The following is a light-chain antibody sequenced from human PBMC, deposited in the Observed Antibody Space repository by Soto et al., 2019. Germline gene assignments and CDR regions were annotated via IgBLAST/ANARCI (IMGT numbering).Light chain of an antibody. V-gene: IGLV2-23*02. CDR2: EVT. Sequence: QSVLTQPASVSGSPGQSITISCTGASSDVGTYNLVSWYQQHPGKAPKLVVFEVTKRPSGVSDRFSGSKSGNTASLTISGLQAEDESDYYCCSYAGNDIWVFGGGTQLTVL. CDR3: CSYAGNDIWV. CDR1: SSDVGTYNL. J-gene: IGLJ7*01.